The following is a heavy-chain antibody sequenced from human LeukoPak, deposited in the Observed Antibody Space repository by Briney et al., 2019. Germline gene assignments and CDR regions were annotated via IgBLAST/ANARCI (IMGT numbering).Heavy chain of an antibody. Sequence: SGTLSLTCTVSGASISSYFWTWIRQSPGKGLEGIGYIYYSGSTNYNPSLKSRVTISVDMSKTQFSLKLTSVTAADTAVYYCARYDYGSGYPGSWLDPWGQGTLVTVSS. J-gene: IGHJ5*02. V-gene: IGHV4-59*08. CDR1: GASISSYF. CDR2: IYYSGST. CDR3: ARYDYGSGYPGSWLDP. D-gene: IGHD3-10*01.